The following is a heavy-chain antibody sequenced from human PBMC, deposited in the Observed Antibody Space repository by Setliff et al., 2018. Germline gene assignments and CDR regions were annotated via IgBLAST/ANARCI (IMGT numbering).Heavy chain of an antibody. J-gene: IGHJ4*02. D-gene: IGHD3-10*01. V-gene: IGHV3-7*01. CDR2: MNPEASTI. CDR3: ARNPECGALDY. CDR1: GFTFSSSW. Sequence: PGESLRLSCAASGFTFSSSWMAWVRQTPGKGLEWVAGMNPEASTIDHVDSVKGRFTISRDNSKNSLYLQMSSLRAEDTAVYYCARNPECGALDYWGQGTLVTVSS.